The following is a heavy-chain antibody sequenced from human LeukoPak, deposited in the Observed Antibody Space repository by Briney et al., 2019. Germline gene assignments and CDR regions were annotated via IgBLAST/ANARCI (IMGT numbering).Heavy chain of an antibody. V-gene: IGHV3-74*01. J-gene: IGHJ5*02. CDR2: IDDDGAGT. D-gene: IGHD5-12*01. Sequence: GGSLRLSCAASGFPFSGYWMHLVRQAPEKRLVWVSRIDDDGAGTTYADSVKGRFTISRDNAKNTLYLQMNSLRVEDTAVYYCARSASGYEAWGQGTLVTVSS. CDR1: GFPFSGYW. CDR3: ARSASGYEA.